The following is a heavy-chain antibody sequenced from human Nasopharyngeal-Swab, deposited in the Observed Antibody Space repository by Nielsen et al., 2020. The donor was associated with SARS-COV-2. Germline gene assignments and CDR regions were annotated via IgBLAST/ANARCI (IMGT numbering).Heavy chain of an antibody. Sequence: SETLSLTCTVSGGSISTYYWSWIRQSPGKGLEWLGYISYSGSTNYNPSLKSRVTISVDTSKNQFSLKLSSVTAADTAVYYCARKLWFGEGWYFDLWGRGTLVTVSS. D-gene: IGHD3-10*01. CDR3: ARKLWFGEGWYFDL. V-gene: IGHV4-59*08. CDR1: GGSISTYY. CDR2: ISYSGST. J-gene: IGHJ2*01.